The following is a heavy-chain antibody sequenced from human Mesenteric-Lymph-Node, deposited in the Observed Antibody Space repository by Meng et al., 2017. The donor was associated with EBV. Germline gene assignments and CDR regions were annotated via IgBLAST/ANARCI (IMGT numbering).Heavy chain of an antibody. CDR2: IYYRVST. V-gene: IGHV4-39*01. Sequence: QLHLAESGPGLVEPSETVSLTCTVSGASISSGSYYWGWIRQPPGKGLEWIGSIYYRVSTYYNPSLRSRVTISVDTSKNHFSLKLSSVTAADTAMYYCVSYDYGNYVSFDSWGQGILVTVSS. CDR1: GASISSGSYY. J-gene: IGHJ4*02. D-gene: IGHD4-11*01. CDR3: VSYDYGNYVSFDS.